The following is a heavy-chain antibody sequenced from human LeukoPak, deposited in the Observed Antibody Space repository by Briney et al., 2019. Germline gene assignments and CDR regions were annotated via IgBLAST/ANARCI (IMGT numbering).Heavy chain of an antibody. CDR3: ARDQVGAAGYYFDY. CDR2: INWNGGRT. V-gene: IGHV3-20*04. J-gene: IGHJ4*02. Sequence: GGSLKLSCAASGFTFDDYGMSWVRHAPGKGLEWVSGINWNGGRTGYADSVKGRFTISRDNAKNSLYLQMNSLRAEDTALYYCARDQVGAAGYYFDYWGQGTLVTVSS. D-gene: IGHD1-26*01. CDR1: GFTFDDYG.